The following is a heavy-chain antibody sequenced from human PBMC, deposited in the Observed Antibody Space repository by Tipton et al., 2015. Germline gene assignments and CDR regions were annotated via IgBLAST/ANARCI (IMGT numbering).Heavy chain of an antibody. CDR3: ARDLELGMAV. J-gene: IGHJ6*02. V-gene: IGHV4-61*01. CDR2: ISYTDNA. D-gene: IGHD1-26*01. Sequence: TLSLTCTVSGGSVISGNYYWSWIRQPPGKGLEWLGYISYTDNAHYNPSLESRLTIALDTSKNQFSLTLNFATAADTPVYYCARDLELGMAVSGQGTSVTVS. CDR1: GGSVISGNYY.